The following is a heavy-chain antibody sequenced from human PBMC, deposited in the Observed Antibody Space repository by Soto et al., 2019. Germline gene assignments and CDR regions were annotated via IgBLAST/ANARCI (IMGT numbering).Heavy chain of an antibody. J-gene: IGHJ5*02. D-gene: IGHD3-10*01. CDR3: ARAGGSGPLDDWFDP. CDR2: IFHSGTT. V-gene: IGHV4-30-2*06. CDR1: DVSISSGGDS. Sequence: TSETQCLTYEVSDVSISSGGDSWSWIRQSPGKCLEWMGYIFHSGTTDYNPSLKSRLTISVDRSKNQFSLRLRSVTAADTALYYCARAGGSGPLDDWFDPWGQGTLVTVAS.